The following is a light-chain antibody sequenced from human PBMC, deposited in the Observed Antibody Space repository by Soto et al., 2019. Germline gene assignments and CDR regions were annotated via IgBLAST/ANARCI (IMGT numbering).Light chain of an antibody. V-gene: IGKV3D-15*01. J-gene: IGKJ1*01. CDR2: GAS. CDR3: QKYNNWPAV. Sequence: EIVMTQSPATLSVSPGESSPLSCRASQSVSSNLAWYQQKPGQAHRLLIYGASTRATGIPARFSGSGSGTEFTLTISSLQSEDFAVYYCQKYNNWPAVVGQGNKVDIK. CDR1: QSVSSN.